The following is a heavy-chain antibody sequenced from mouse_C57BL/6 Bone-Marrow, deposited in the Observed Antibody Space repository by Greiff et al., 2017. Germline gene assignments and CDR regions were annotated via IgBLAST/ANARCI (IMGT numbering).Heavy chain of an antibody. J-gene: IGHJ3*01. V-gene: IGHV1-61*01. CDR2: IYPSDSET. Sequence: LKQPGAELVRPGSSVKLSCKASGYTFTSYWMDWVKQRPGQGLEWIGNIYPSDSETHYNQKFKDKATLTVDKSSSTAYMQLSSLTSEDSAVYYCASSNYVVPWFAYWGQGTLVTVSA. CDR1: GYTFTSYW. D-gene: IGHD2-5*01. CDR3: ASSNYVVPWFAY.